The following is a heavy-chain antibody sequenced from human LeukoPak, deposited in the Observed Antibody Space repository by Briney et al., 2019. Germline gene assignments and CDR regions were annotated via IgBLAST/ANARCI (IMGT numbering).Heavy chain of an antibody. D-gene: IGHD3-9*01. CDR2: ISGSGGST. J-gene: IGHJ6*03. CDR3: AKGTSRGKNDWLLYYYYYYMDV. V-gene: IGHV3-23*01. CDR1: GFTFSSYA. Sequence: PGGSLRLSCAASGFTFSSYAMSWVRQAPGKGLEWVSAISGSGGSTYYADSVKGRFTISRDNSKNTLYLQMNSLRAEDTAVYYCAKGTSRGKNDWLLYYYYYYMDVWGKGTTVTVSS.